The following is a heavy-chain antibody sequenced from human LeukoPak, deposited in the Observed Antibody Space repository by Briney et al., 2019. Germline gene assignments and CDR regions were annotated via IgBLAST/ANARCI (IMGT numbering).Heavy chain of an antibody. V-gene: IGHV3-23*01. Sequence: GGSLRLSCAASGFTFSSYGMSWVRQAPGKGLEWVSAISGSGGTTYYADSVKGGFTISRDNSKNTLYLQMNSLRAEDTAIYYCAKGRYYYYYMDVWGKGTTVTISS. CDR1: GFTFSSYG. J-gene: IGHJ6*03. CDR3: AKGRYYYYYMDV. CDR2: ISGSGGTT.